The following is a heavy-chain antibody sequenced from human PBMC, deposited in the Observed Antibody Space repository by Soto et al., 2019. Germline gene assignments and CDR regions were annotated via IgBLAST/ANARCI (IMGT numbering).Heavy chain of an antibody. J-gene: IGHJ5*02. CDR2: IYYSGST. CDR1: GGSISSYY. V-gene: IGHV4-59*01. D-gene: IGHD3-10*01. CDR3: ARDSPGFWFDP. Sequence: SETLSLTCTVSGGSISSYYWSWIRQPPGKGLEWIGYIYYSGSTNYNPSLKSRVTISVDTSKNQFSLKLSSVTAADTAVYYCARDSPGFWFDPWGQGALVTVSS.